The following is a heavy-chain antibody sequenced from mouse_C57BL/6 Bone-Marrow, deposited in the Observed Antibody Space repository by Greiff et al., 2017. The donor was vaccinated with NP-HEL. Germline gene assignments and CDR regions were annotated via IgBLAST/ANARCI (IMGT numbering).Heavy chain of an antibody. D-gene: IGHD1-1*02. J-gene: IGHJ3*01. V-gene: IGHV1-82*01. CDR2: IYPGDGDT. CDR1: GYAFSSSW. CDR3: ARGREVGPFAY. Sequence: QVQLQQSGPELVKPGASVKISCKASGYAFSSSWMNWVKQRPGKGLEWIGRIYPGDGDTNYNGKFKGKATLTADKSSSTAYMQLSSLTSEDSAVYFCARGREVGPFAYWGQGTLVTVSA.